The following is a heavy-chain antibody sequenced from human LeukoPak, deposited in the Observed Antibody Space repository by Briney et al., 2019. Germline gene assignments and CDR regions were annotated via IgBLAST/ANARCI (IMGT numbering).Heavy chain of an antibody. CDR1: GFTFTSHG. CDR3: ARVTMDLYYYGMDV. V-gene: IGHV1-18*01. CDR2: ISAYNGNT. D-gene: IGHD3-10*01. J-gene: IGHJ6*02. Sequence: SSVKVSCKASGFTFTSHGFTWVRQAPGQGLEWMGWISAYNGNTNYAQKLQGRVTMTTDTSTSTAYMELRSLRSDDTAVYYCARVTMDLYYYGMDVWGQGTTVTVSS.